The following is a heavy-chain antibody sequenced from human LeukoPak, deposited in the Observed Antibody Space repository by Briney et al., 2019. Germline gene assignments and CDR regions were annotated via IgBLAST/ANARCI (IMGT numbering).Heavy chain of an antibody. CDR2: ISAYNGNT. CDR1: GYTFTSYG. CDR3: ARSLAAAAALYYYGMGV. V-gene: IGHV1-18*01. D-gene: IGHD6-13*01. J-gene: IGHJ6*02. Sequence: ASVKVSCKASGYTFTSYGISWVRQAPGQGLEWMGWISAYNGNTNYVQKLQGRVTMTTDTSTSTAYMELRSLRSDDTAVYYCARSLAAAAALYYYGMGVWGQGTTVTVSS.